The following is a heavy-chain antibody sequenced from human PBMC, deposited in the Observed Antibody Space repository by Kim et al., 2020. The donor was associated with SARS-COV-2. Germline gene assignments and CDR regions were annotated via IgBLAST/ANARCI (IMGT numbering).Heavy chain of an antibody. V-gene: IGHV5-51*01. J-gene: IGHJ4*02. D-gene: IGHD2-15*01. CDR1: GYSFTSYW. CDR3: ARSKGFSLFGGGSCLHY. Sequence: GESLKISCKGSGYSFTSYWIGWVRQMPGKGLEWMGIIYPGDSDTRYSPSFQGQVTISADKSISTAYLQWSSLKASDTAMYYCARSKGFSLFGGGSCLHYWGQGTLVTVSS. CDR2: IYPGDSDT.